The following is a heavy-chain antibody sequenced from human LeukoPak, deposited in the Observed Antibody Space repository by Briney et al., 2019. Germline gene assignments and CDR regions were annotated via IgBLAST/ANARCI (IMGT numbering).Heavy chain of an antibody. D-gene: IGHD3-9*01. CDR2: ISGSGGST. Sequence: GGSLRLSCAASGFTFSSNYMRWVRQAPGKGLEWVSAISGSGGSTYYADSVKGRFTISRDNSKNTLYLQMNSLRAEDTAVYYWTKGYRYVIFTGYYTGGYYFDYWGQGTLVTVSS. CDR3: TKGYRYVIFTGYYTGGYYFDY. V-gene: IGHV3-23*01. CDR1: GFTFSSNY. J-gene: IGHJ4*02.